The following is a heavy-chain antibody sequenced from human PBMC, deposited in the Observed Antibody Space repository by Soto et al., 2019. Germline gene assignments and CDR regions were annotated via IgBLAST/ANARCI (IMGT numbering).Heavy chain of an antibody. J-gene: IGHJ6*02. CDR1: GYSFTNSW. CDR3: ARFTISGVVAYAMDV. V-gene: IGHV5-51*01. Sequence: GESLKISCKGSGYSFTNSWIGWVRQMPWKGLEWMGIIYPGDSDTRYSPSFQGHVTISADKSITTAYLQRSSLKASDTAMYYCARFTISGVVAYAMDVWGQGTTVTVSS. CDR2: IYPGDSDT. D-gene: IGHD3-3*01.